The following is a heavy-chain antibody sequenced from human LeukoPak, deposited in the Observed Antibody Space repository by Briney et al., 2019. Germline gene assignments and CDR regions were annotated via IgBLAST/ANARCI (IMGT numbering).Heavy chain of an antibody. CDR1: GGPVSSSIYY. D-gene: IGHD3-9*01. CDR3: ASRNDILTGYVFDF. Sequence: SETLSLTCTVSGGPVSSSIYYWGWIRQPPGKGLEWIGSIYYSGSTSYNPSLKSRVTISVDTSKNQFSLKLTSVTAADTAVYYCASRNDILTGYVFDFWGQGTLVTVSS. J-gene: IGHJ4*02. CDR2: IYYSGST. V-gene: IGHV4-39*01.